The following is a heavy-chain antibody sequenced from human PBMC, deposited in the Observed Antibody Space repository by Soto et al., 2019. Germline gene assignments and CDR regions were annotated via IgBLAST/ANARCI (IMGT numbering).Heavy chain of an antibody. D-gene: IGHD2-15*01. CDR2: IYYSGST. J-gene: IGHJ6*02. CDR3: ARDPGRYCSGGSCYPYYYYYGMDV. CDR1: GGSISSYY. V-gene: IGHV4-59*01. Sequence: PSETLSLTCTVSGGSISSYYWSWIRQPPGKVLEWIGYIYYSGSTNYNPSLKSRVTISVDTSKNQFSLKLSSVTAADTAVYYCARDPGRYCSGGSCYPYYYYYGMDVRGQGTTVTVSS.